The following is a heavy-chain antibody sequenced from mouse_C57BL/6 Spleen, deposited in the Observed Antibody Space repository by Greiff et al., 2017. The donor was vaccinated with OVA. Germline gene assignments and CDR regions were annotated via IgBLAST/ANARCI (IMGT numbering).Heavy chain of an antibody. CDR1: GYTFTSYW. J-gene: IGHJ1*03. V-gene: IGHV1-53*01. CDR3: ARRVTTVVADWYFDV. D-gene: IGHD1-1*01. Sequence: QVQLKQPGTELVKPGASVKLSCKASGYTFTSYWMHWVKQRPGQGLEWIGNINPSNGGTNYNEKFKSKATLTVDKSSSTAYMQLSSLTSEDSAVYYCARRVTTVVADWYFDVWGTGTTVTVSS. CDR2: INPSNGGT.